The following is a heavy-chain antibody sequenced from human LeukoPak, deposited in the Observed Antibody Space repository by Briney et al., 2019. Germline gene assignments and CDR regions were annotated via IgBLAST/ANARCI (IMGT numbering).Heavy chain of an antibody. Sequence: SETLSLTCTVSGGSISSSSYYWGWIRQLPGKGLEWIGSIYYSGSTYYNPSLKSRVTISVDTSKNQFSLKLSSVTAADTAVYYCARDSYYYDRSGYGYWGQGTLVTVSS. CDR2: IYYSGST. V-gene: IGHV4-39*07. J-gene: IGHJ4*02. D-gene: IGHD3-22*01. CDR3: ARDSYYYDRSGYGY. CDR1: GGSISSSSYY.